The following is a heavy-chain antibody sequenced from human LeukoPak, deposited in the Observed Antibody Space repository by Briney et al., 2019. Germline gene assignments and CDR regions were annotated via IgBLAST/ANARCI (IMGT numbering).Heavy chain of an antibody. J-gene: IGHJ4*02. D-gene: IGHD3-10*01. CDR1: GYTFTSYG. CDR3: ASDLMVRGGTLLDY. CDR2: ISAYNGNT. Sequence: GASVKVSCKASGYTFTSYGISWVRQAPGQGLEWMGWISAYNGNTNYVQKLQGRVTMTTDTSTSTAYMELRSLRSDDTAVYYCASDLMVRGGTLLDYWGQGTLVTVSS. V-gene: IGHV1-18*01.